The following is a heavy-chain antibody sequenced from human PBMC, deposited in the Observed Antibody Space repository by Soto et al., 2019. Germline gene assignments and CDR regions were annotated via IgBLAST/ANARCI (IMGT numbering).Heavy chain of an antibody. CDR1: GGSISSYY. V-gene: IGHV4-4*07. CDR2: IYTSGST. CDR3: ARDGAVGAPEGWFDP. Sequence: QVQLQESGPGLVKHSETLSLTCTVSGGSISSYYWSWIRQPAGKGLEWIGRIYTSGSTNYNPALNSRVNMSVDTSKNQCSLKLSSVTAADTAVYDGARDGAVGAPEGWFDPWGQGTLVTVSS. J-gene: IGHJ5*02. D-gene: IGHD1-26*01.